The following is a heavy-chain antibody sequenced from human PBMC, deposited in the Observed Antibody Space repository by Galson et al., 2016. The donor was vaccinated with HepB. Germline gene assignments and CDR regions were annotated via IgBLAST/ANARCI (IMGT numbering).Heavy chain of an antibody. CDR1: GGSVSINTHY. V-gene: IGHV4-39*01. J-gene: IGHJ3*02. Sequence: SETLSLTCSVSGGSVSINTHYWGWIRQPPGKGLEWIANMYYSGSTYYNPTLKSRVSISVDTSKNQFSLKLTSVTAADTAVYYCARSCSNGVCYSWAFDIWGQGTMVTVSS. CDR2: MYYSGST. D-gene: IGHD2-8*01. CDR3: ARSCSNGVCYSWAFDI.